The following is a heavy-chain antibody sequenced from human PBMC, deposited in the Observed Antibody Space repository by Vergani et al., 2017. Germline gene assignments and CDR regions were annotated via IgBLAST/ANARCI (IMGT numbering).Heavy chain of an antibody. Sequence: EVQLVESGGGLVKPGGSLRLSCVASGFTFSSYSMNWVRQAPGKGLEWVSSISSSSSYIYYADSVKGRFTISRDNAKNSLYLQMNSLRAEDTAVYYCARAGLGYSHPNYDFWSGYSYYYGMDVGGQGTTVTVSS. CDR2: ISSSSSYI. J-gene: IGHJ6*02. D-gene: IGHD3-3*01. CDR3: ARAGLGYSHPNYDFWSGYSYYYGMDV. CDR1: GFTFSSYS. V-gene: IGHV3-21*01.